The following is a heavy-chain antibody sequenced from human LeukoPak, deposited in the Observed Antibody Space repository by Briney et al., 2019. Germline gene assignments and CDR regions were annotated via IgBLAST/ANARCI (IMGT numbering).Heavy chain of an antibody. CDR1: GGSIGSYY. D-gene: IGHD6-13*01. CDR2: IYYSGST. V-gene: IGHV4-59*01. Sequence: PSETLSLTCTVSGGSIGSYYWSWIRQPPGKGLEWIGYIYYSGSTNYNPSLKSRVTISVDTSKNLFSLKLSSVTAADTAVYYCARARIAAAGPRWFDPWGQGTLVTVSS. CDR3: ARARIAAAGPRWFDP. J-gene: IGHJ5*02.